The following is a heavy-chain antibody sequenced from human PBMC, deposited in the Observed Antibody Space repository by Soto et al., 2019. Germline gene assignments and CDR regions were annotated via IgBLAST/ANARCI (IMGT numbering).Heavy chain of an antibody. Sequence: QVQLVQSGAEVKEPGASVRVSCKGSGYTFINFDISWVRQAAGQGLEWLGWMNPGSGKTGYASKFQGRVAMTRATYTCTSHLELSSLTSDDTAVYYCARMASAGTLNWFDPWGQGTLVTVSS. V-gene: IGHV1-8*02. J-gene: IGHJ5*02. CDR1: GYTFINFD. CDR3: ARMASAGTLNWFDP. D-gene: IGHD6-13*01. CDR2: MNPGSGKT.